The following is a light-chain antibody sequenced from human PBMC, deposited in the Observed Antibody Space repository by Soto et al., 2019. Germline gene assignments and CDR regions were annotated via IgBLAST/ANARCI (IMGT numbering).Light chain of an antibody. Sequence: DIQMIQSPSPLSASVGDRVTITCQASQDISNYLNWYQQKQGKAPKLLIYDASNLEPGVPSRFSGSGSGTDFTFPISSLQPEDIATYYCQQYDNLPYTFGQGTKLEIK. CDR3: QQYDNLPYT. J-gene: IGKJ2*01. CDR1: QDISNY. CDR2: DAS. V-gene: IGKV1-33*01.